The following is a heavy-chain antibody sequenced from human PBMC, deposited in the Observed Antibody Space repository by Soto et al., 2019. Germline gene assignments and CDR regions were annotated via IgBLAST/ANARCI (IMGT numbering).Heavy chain of an antibody. J-gene: IGHJ6*03. D-gene: IGHD3-3*01. Sequence: GGSLRLSCAASGFTFDDYAMHWVRQAPGKGLEWVSGISWNSGSIGYADSVKGRFTISRDNAKNSLYLQMNSLRAEDTALYYCAKDESPYYDFWSGYSYYYMDVWGKGNTVTVS. CDR2: ISWNSGSI. CDR3: AKDESPYYDFWSGYSYYYMDV. CDR1: GFTFDDYA. V-gene: IGHV3-9*01.